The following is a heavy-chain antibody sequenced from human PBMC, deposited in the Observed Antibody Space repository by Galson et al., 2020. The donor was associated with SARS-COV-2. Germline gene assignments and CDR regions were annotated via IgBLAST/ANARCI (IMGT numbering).Heavy chain of an antibody. CDR1: GGSVSGYY. CDR2: INHSVST. V-gene: IGHV4-34*01. Sequence: SQASETLSLTCAVSGGSVSGYYWYWIRQPPGKGLEWIGEINHSVSTDYNPSLKGRVTISIDTSKNQLSLKLNSVTAADTAVYYCARSAGYSSSRYWFSVYWGQGTLVTVSS. J-gene: IGHJ4*02. CDR3: ARSAGYSSSRYWFSVY. D-gene: IGHD6-13*01.